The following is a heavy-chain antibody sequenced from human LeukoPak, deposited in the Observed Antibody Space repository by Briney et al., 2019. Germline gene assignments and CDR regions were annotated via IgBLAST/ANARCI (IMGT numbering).Heavy chain of an antibody. D-gene: IGHD7-27*01. J-gene: IGHJ4*02. Sequence: QSGGSLRLSCAASGFTFSSYAMHWVRQAPGKGLEWVAVISYDGSNKYYADSVKGRFTISRDNSKNTLYLQMNSLRAEDTAVYYCARDSNAYWGQGTPVTVSS. V-gene: IGHV3-30-3*01. CDR1: GFTFSSYA. CDR3: ARDSNAY. CDR2: ISYDGSNK.